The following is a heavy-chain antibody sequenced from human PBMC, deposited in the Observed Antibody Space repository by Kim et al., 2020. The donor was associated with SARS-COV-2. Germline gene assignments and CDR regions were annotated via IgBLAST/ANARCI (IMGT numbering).Heavy chain of an antibody. CDR2: ISSSGSNI. CDR1: GFTFSDYY. V-gene: IGHV3-11*04. D-gene: IGHD3-10*01. J-gene: IGHJ2*01. Sequence: GGSLRLSCAASGFTFSDYYMRLVRQAPGKGLEWVSYISSSGSNIYYADSVKGRFTISRDNAKNSLYLQMNSLRAEDTAVYYCARDLVKNLRGFGKAHTRHRYFDLWGRGTLVTVSS. CDR3: ARDLVKNLRGFGKAHTRHRYFDL.